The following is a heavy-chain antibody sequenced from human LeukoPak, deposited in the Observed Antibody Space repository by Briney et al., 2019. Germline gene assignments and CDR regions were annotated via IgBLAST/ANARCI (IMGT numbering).Heavy chain of an antibody. CDR1: GFTFSGYG. Sequence: GGSLRLSCAASGFTFSGYGMHWVRQAPGKGLEWVAVIWYDGSNKYYADSVKGRFTISRDNSKNTLYLQMNSLRAEDTAVYYCARDSSGATDSFDPWGQGTLVTVSS. CDR3: ARDSSGATDSFDP. CDR2: IWYDGSNK. D-gene: IGHD1-26*01. J-gene: IGHJ5*02. V-gene: IGHV3-33*01.